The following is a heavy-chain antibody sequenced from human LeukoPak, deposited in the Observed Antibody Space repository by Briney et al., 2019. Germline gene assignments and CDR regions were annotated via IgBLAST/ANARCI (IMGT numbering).Heavy chain of an antibody. CDR2: VDPKDGET. J-gene: IGHJ5*02. CDR3: TTANRFTYWFDP. V-gene: IGHV1-69-2*01. Sequence: ASLTVSCKASGYTFIDFHMHWVQQAPGRGLEWVGRVDPKDGETMYAERFESRVTMTAVTSTDTAYMELSGLTSDDTAVYYCTTANRFTYWFDPWGQGTLVTVSS. CDR1: GYTFIDFH.